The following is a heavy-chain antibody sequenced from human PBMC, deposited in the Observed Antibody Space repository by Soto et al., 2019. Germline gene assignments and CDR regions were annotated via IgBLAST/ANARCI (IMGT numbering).Heavy chain of an antibody. CDR1: GGSISSYY. V-gene: IGHV4-59*01. D-gene: IGHD6-6*01. J-gene: IGHJ4*02. CDR3: ARGHPRVLSIAARRPRKNYYDC. CDR2: MYYSGST. Sequence: SETLSLTCTVSGGSISSYYWSWIRQPPGKGLEWIGYMYYSGSTNYNPSLKSGVTISVDTSTNQFSLKLSSVTAADTAVYYCARGHPRVLSIAARRPRKNYYDCWGQGTLVTVSS.